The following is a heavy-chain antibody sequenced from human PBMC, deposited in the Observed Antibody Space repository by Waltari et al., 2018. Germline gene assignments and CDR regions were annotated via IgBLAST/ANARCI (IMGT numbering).Heavy chain of an antibody. V-gene: IGHV3-30*18. CDR2: ISYDGSNK. J-gene: IGHJ4*02. CDR3: AKGSRYYYGLFDY. D-gene: IGHD3-10*01. Sequence: QVQLVWSGGGVVEPGRSLSFSCAASGFPFCTYGRHWVRQAPGKGLEWVAVISYDGSNKYYADSVKGRFTISRDNSKNTLYLQMNSLRAEDTAVYYCAKGSRYYYGLFDYWGQGTLVTVSS. CDR1: GFPFCTYG.